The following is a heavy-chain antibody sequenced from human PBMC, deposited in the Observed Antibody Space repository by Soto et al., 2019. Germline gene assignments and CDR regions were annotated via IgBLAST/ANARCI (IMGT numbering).Heavy chain of an antibody. V-gene: IGHV3-23*01. Sequence: EVQLLESGGGLVQPGGSLRLSCAASGFTFSSYAMNWVRQAPGKGLEWVSVISGSDGSTYYADSVKGRFTISRDNSKNTLNLQMNSLRAEATAVYYGARRSSSWYFDYWGQGTLVTVSS. CDR2: ISGSDGST. J-gene: IGHJ4*02. CDR1: GFTFSSYA. D-gene: IGHD6-13*01. CDR3: ARRSSSWYFDY.